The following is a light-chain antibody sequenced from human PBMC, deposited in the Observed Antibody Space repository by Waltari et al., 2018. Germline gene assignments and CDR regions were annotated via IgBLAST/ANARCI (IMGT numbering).Light chain of an antibody. Sequence: DIQMTQSPPTLSASVGDRVTITCRASQSINSWLAWYQQKPGKAPKVLIYKTSTLESGVPSRFSGSGSGTEFTLTISSLQPDDFATYYCQQYNSYSYTFGQGTKLEIK. J-gene: IGKJ2*01. CDR1: QSINSW. CDR2: KTS. V-gene: IGKV1-5*03. CDR3: QQYNSYSYT.